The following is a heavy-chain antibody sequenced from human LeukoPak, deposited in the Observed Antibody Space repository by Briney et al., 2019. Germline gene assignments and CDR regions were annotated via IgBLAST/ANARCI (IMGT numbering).Heavy chain of an antibody. V-gene: IGHV3-7*01. CDR3: ARDLFYYDSSGAREPFDI. D-gene: IGHD3-22*01. J-gene: IGHJ3*02. CDR2: IKQDGREK. Sequence: GGSLRLSCAASGFTFSSYWMSWVRQAPGKGLEWVANIKQDGREKYYVDSVKGRFTISRDNAKNSLYLQMNSLRAEDTAVYYCARDLFYYDSSGAREPFDIWGQGTMVTVSS. CDR1: GFTFSSYW.